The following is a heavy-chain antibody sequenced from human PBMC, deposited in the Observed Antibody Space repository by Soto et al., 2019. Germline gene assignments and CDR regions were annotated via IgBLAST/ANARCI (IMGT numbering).Heavy chain of an antibody. CDR1: GYSISSGYH. Sequence: SETLSLTWTVSGYSISSGYHWACIRQPPGKGLEWLGSVHYSGNTYYNPSLKSRLTISVDKSKNQFSLNLSSVTAADTAVYYCARQDRVVAEGRWFDPWGQGTLVTVSS. CDR3: ARQDRVVAEGRWFDP. D-gene: IGHD2-15*01. J-gene: IGHJ5*02. CDR2: VHYSGNT. V-gene: IGHV4-38-2*02.